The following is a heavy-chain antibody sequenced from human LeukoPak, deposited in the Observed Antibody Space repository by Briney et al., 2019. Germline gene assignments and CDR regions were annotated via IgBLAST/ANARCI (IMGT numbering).Heavy chain of an antibody. J-gene: IGHJ5*02. CDR3: ARDRGYQLLTGWFDP. CDR1: AVTFTDYY. V-gene: IGHV3-11*01. D-gene: IGHD2-2*01. CDR2: ISSSGRTI. Sequence: GGSLTPSYAASAVTFTDYYMSWIPQDPGKGLGWVSYISSSGRTINYADYVKGRFNISRENAKHSIYLQMNSLRAEDTAVYYCARDRGYQLLTGWFDPWGQGTLVTVSS.